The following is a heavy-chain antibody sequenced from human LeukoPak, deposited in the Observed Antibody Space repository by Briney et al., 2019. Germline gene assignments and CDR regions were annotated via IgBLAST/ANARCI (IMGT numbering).Heavy chain of an antibody. D-gene: IGHD3-10*01. V-gene: IGHV3-7*01. CDR2: IKQDGGEK. CDR1: GVTFSSYW. J-gene: IGHJ4*02. Sequence: GGCLRLSCAASGVTFSSYWMSWGRQAPGKGREWGANIKQDGGEKYYVDSVKGRFTISRDNAKNSLYLQMNSLRAKDTAVYFCARPYYYSSGSYAYWGQGTLVTVSS. CDR3: ARPYYYSSGSYAY.